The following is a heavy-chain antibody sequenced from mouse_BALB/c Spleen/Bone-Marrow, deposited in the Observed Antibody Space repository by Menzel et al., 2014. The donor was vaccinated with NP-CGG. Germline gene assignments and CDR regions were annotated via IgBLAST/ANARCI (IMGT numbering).Heavy chain of an antibody. CDR2: INPGSGGT. CDR3: AGEIITSFAY. D-gene: IGHD1-2*01. CDR1: GYAFTNYL. V-gene: IGHV1-54*01. Sequence: VKLMESGAELVRPGTSVKVSRKASGYAFTNYLIEWVKQRPGQGLEWIGVINPGSGGTNYNEKFKGKATLTADKSSSTAYMQLSSLASDDSAVYFCAGEIITSFAYWGQGTLVTVSA. J-gene: IGHJ3*01.